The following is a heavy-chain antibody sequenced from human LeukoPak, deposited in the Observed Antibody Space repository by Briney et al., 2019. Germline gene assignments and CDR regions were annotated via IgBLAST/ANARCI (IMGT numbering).Heavy chain of an antibody. J-gene: IGHJ4*02. CDR3: ARASRYEEQQLIHFDY. Sequence: GGSLRLSCAAAGFTFSSYSMNSVRQAPGKGLGLVSYISSTSSIIYYADSVKRRFTISRDNAKNSLYLQMNSLRAEATSVYYCARASRYEEQQLIHFDYWSEG. CDR1: GFTFSSYS. V-gene: IGHV3-48*01. D-gene: IGHD6-13*01. CDR2: ISSTSSII.